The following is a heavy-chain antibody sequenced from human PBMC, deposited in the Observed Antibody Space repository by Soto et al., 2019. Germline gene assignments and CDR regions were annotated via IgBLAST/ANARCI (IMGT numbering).Heavy chain of an antibody. CDR2: ISSSGSTI. CDR3: ARDQLYYNDISGRPLNAFDV. D-gene: IGHD3-22*01. J-gene: IGHJ3*01. Sequence: GGSLRLSCAASGFTFSDYYMSWIRQAPGKGLEWVSYISSSGSTIYYADSVKGRFTISRDNSKNTLYLQMNSLRAEDTAVYYCARDQLYYNDISGRPLNAFDVWGQGTMVTVSS. V-gene: IGHV3-11*04. CDR1: GFTFSDYY.